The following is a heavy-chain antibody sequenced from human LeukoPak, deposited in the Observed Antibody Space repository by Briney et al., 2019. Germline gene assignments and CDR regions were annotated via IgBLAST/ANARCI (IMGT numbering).Heavy chain of an antibody. CDR1: GFTFSSYA. V-gene: IGHV3-23*01. Sequence: GGSLRLSCAASGFTFSSYAMSWVRQAPGKGLECVSAISGSGGTTYYADSVKGRFTISRDNSKNTLYLQMNSPRAEDTAVYYCARDRGYSGYDQSFDYWGQGTLVTVSS. CDR3: ARDRGYSGYDQSFDY. J-gene: IGHJ4*02. D-gene: IGHD5-12*01. CDR2: ISGSGGTT.